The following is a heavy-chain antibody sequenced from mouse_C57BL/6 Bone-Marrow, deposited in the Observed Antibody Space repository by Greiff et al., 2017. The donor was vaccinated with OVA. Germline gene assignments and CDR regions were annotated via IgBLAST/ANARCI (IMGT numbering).Heavy chain of an antibody. CDR1: GYTFTSYW. CDR3: ARENYKGWFAY. V-gene: IGHV1-64*01. J-gene: IGHJ3*01. CDR2: IHPNSGST. Sequence: QVQLQQPGAELVKPGASVKLSCKASGYTFTSYWMHWVKQRPGQGLEWIGMIHPNSGSTNYNEKFKSKATLTVDKSSSTAYMQRSSLTSEDSAVYYCARENYKGWFAYWGQGTLVTVSA. D-gene: IGHD2-12*01.